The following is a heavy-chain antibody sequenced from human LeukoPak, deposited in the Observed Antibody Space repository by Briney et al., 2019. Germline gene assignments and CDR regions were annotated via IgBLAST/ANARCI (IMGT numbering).Heavy chain of an antibody. J-gene: IGHJ4*02. CDR3: ARDTAMGEGYFVY. CDR1: GASISSSCYY. Sequence: SETLSLTCTVSGASISSSCYYWVWIRQPPGKGLEWIGSIYYSGSTYYNPSLKSRVTISVDTSMNQFSLKLSSVTAADTAVYYCARDTAMGEGYFVYRRQGTLVTVSS. V-gene: IGHV4-39*01. D-gene: IGHD5-18*01. CDR2: IYYSGST.